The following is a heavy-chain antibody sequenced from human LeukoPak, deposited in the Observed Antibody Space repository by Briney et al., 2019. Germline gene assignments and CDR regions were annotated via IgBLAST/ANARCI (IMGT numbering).Heavy chain of an antibody. V-gene: IGHV3-23*01. CDR2: ISGSGGST. Sequence: TGGSLRLSCAASGFTFSSYAMSWVRQAPGKGLEWVSAISGSGGSTYYADSVKGRFTISRDNSKNTLYLQMNSLRAEDTAVYYRAKGVIAAVDYWGQGTLVTVSS. D-gene: IGHD6-13*01. J-gene: IGHJ4*02. CDR1: GFTFSSYA. CDR3: AKGVIAAVDY.